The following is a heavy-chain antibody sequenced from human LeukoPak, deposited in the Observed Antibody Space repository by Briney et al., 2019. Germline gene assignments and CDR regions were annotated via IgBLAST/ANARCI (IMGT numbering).Heavy chain of an antibody. CDR1: GYTFTSYG. J-gene: IGHJ6*02. D-gene: IGHD3-3*01. CDR2: ISAYNGNT. V-gene: IGHV1-18*01. Sequence: GASVKVSCKASGYTFTSYGISWVRPAPGQGLGWMGWISAYNGNTNYAQKLQGRVTMTTDTSTSTAYMELRSLRSDDTAVYYCARVGPRGLVDYTWYFTTGGGEATTVTV. CDR3: ARVGPRGLVDYTWYFTTG.